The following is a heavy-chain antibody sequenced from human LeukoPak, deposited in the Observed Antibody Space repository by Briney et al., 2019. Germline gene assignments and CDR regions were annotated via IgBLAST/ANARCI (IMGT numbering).Heavy chain of an antibody. Sequence: GGSLRLSCAASGFTFSSYAMSWVRQAPGKGLEWVSTINSGGNTYYADSMKGRFTISRDNSKNTLFLQMNSLRVEVTGVYYCSKDPPISAAGPRYSDRWGQGTLVTVSS. CDR1: GFTFSSYA. D-gene: IGHD6-13*01. J-gene: IGHJ4*02. V-gene: IGHV3-23*01. CDR3: SKDPPISAAGPRYSDR. CDR2: INSGGNT.